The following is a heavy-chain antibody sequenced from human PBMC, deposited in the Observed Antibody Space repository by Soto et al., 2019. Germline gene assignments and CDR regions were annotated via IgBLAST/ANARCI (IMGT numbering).Heavy chain of an antibody. CDR2: IVVGSGNT. CDR1: GFTFTSSA. Sequence: SVKVSCKASGFTFTSSAMQWVRQARGQRLEWIGWIVVGSGNTNYAQKFQERVTITRDMSTSTAYMELSSLRAEDTAVYYCAKSITMVRGVPSWFDPWGQGTLVTVSS. CDR3: AKSITMVRGVPSWFDP. V-gene: IGHV1-58*02. D-gene: IGHD3-10*01. J-gene: IGHJ5*02.